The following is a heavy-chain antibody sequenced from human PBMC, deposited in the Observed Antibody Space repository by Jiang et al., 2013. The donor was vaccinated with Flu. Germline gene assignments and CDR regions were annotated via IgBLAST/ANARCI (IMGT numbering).Heavy chain of an antibody. CDR3: ARDLSHSDSTAYYYDYYYGMDV. D-gene: IGHD3-22*01. Sequence: GAEVKKPGASVKLSCKASEYTFTSYRMHWVRQAPGQRLEWMGWINTDNGNTKYSQKFQGRVTITRDTSASTAYVELSSLRSEDTAVYYCARDLSHSDSTAYYYDYYYGMDVWGQGTTVTVSS. V-gene: IGHV1-3*04. J-gene: IGHJ6*02. CDR1: EYTFTSYR. CDR2: INTDNGNT.